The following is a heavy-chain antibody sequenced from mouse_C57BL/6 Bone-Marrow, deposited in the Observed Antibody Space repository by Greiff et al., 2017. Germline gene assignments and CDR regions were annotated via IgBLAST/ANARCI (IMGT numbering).Heavy chain of an antibody. Sequence: EVQRVESGGGLVQPGESLKLSCESNEYEFPSHDMSWVRKTPEKRLELVAAINSDGGSTYYPDTMERRFIISRDNTKKTLYLQMSSLRSEDTALYYCASYDYDVRWYFDVWGTGTTVTVSS. J-gene: IGHJ1*03. CDR1: EYEFPSHD. CDR2: INSDGGST. V-gene: IGHV5-2*01. D-gene: IGHD2-4*01. CDR3: ASYDYDVRWYFDV.